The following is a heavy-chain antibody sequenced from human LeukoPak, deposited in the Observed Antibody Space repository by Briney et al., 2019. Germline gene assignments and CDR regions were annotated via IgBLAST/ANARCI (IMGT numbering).Heavy chain of an antibody. CDR1: GYTFTSYA. J-gene: IGHJ4*02. D-gene: IGHD3-10*01. Sequence: ASVKVSCKASGYTFTSYAMNWVRQAPGQGLEWMGWINTNTGNPTYAQGFTGRFVFSLDTSVSTAYLQISSLKAEDTAVYYCARDLGLSTMVRGDIIRGGETDYWGQGTLVTVSS. CDR3: ARDLGLSTMVRGDIIRGGETDY. CDR2: INTNTGNP. V-gene: IGHV7-4-1*02.